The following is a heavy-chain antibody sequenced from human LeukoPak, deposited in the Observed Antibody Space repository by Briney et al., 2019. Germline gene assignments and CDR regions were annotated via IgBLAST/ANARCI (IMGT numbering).Heavy chain of an antibody. V-gene: IGHV4-39*07. D-gene: IGHD3-22*01. CDR2: IYYSGST. CDR3: ARAYPTYYYDSSNDAFDI. J-gene: IGHJ3*02. CDR1: GGSISSSSYY. Sequence: SETLSLTCTVSGGSISSSSYYWGWIRQPPGKGLEWIGSIYYSGSTYYNPSLKSRVTISVDTSKNQFSLKLSSVTAADTAVYYCARAYPTYYYDSSNDAFDIWGQGTMVTVSS.